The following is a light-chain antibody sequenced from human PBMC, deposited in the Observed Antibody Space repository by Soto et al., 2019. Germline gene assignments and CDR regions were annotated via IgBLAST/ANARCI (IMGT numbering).Light chain of an antibody. CDR3: RQCGSSPQT. J-gene: IGKJ1*01. V-gene: IGKV3-20*01. Sequence: EMVLTQSPGTLSLSPGERATLSCRASQSVSSSYSAWYQQKPGQAPRLLIYGASSRATGIPDRFSGSGSGTDFTLTISRLEPEDFSVYYSRQCGSSPQTFGQGTKVEIK. CDR2: GAS. CDR1: QSVSSSY.